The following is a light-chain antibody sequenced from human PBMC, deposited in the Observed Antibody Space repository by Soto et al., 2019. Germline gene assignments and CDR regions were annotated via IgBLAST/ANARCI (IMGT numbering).Light chain of an antibody. CDR1: SSDVGGHNF. CDR2: DVT. Sequence: HSVLTQPRSVSGSPGQSVTISCTGTSSDVGGHNFVSWYQQLPGKAPKLMIYDVTKRPSGVPDRFSGSKSGNTASLTISGLQAEDEADYYCSSHAGTYPGVFGGGTKLTVL. V-gene: IGLV2-11*01. J-gene: IGLJ3*02. CDR3: SSHAGTYPGV.